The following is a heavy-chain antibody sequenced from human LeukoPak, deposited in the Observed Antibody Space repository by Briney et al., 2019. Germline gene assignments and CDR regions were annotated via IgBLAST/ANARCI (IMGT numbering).Heavy chain of an antibody. CDR1: GFTFSRHW. Sequence: GSLRLSCAASGFTFSRHWMHWVRQGPGKGLVWVSAISGSGGSTYYADSVKGRFTISRDNSKNTLYLQMNSLRAEDTAVYYCAKERNRAWYFDLWGRGTLVTVSS. D-gene: IGHD2/OR15-2a*01. CDR3: AKERNRAWYFDL. J-gene: IGHJ2*01. V-gene: IGHV3-23*01. CDR2: ISGSGGST.